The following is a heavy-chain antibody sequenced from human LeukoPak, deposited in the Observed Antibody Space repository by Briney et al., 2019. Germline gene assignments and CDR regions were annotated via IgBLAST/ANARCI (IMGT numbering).Heavy chain of an antibody. CDR3: ASSDYGSGSLDAFDI. CDR2: INSDGSST. Sequence: PGGSLRLSCAASGFTVSSDWMHWVRQAPGKGLVWVSRINSDGSSTSYADSVKGRFTTSRDKTKNTLYLQMNRLRAEETAAHYCASSDYGSGSLDAFDIWGQGTMVTVSS. D-gene: IGHD3-10*01. CDR1: GFTVSSDW. J-gene: IGHJ3*02. V-gene: IGHV3-74*01.